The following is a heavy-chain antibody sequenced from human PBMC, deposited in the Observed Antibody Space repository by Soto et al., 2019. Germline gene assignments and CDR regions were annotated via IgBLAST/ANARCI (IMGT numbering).Heavy chain of an antibody. CDR1: GFSLSTSGVG. V-gene: IGHV2-5*02. CDR3: AHRLTYYYDSSGQRGPGAFDI. CDR2: IYWDDDK. Sequence: SGPTLVNPTQTLTLTCTFSGFSLSTSGVGVGWIRQPPGKALEWLALIYWDDDKRYSPSLKSRLTITKDTSRNQVVLTMTNMDPVDTATYYCAHRLTYYYDSSGQRGPGAFDIWGQGTMVTVSS. J-gene: IGHJ3*02. D-gene: IGHD3-22*01.